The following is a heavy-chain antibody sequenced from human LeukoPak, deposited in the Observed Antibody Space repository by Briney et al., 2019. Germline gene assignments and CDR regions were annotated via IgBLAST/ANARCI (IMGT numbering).Heavy chain of an antibody. J-gene: IGHJ5*02. Sequence: SETLSLTCTVSGGSISSSSYYWGWIRQPPGKGLEWIGSIYYSGSTYYNPSLKSRVTISVDTPKNQFSLKLSSVTAADTAVYYCAISIQLWTNNWFDPWGQGTLVTVSS. CDR3: AISIQLWTNNWFDP. V-gene: IGHV4-39*01. D-gene: IGHD5-18*01. CDR1: GGSISSSSYY. CDR2: IYYSGST.